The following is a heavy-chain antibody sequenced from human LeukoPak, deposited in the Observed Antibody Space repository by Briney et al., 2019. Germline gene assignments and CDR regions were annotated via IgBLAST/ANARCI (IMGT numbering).Heavy chain of an antibody. V-gene: IGHV4-59*01. D-gene: IGHD6-13*01. CDR3: ARDPLEDSSWYWFDP. Sequence: SETLSLTCTVSGGSISSYYWSWIRQPPGKGLEWIVYIDHTGSTNYNPSLNSRVTISRDTSKNHFSLELSSVTAADTAVYYCARDPLEDSSWYWFDPWGQGTLVTVSS. J-gene: IGHJ5*02. CDR2: IDHTGST. CDR1: GGSISSYY.